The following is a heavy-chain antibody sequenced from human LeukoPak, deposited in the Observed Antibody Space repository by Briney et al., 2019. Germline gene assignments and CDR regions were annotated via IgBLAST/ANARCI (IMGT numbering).Heavy chain of an antibody. J-gene: IGHJ4*02. CDR2: VSGSGDNT. CDR1: GFTFSSYG. CDR3: ARWGNDYSQFDS. V-gene: IGHV3-23*01. D-gene: IGHD4-11*01. Sequence: PGGSLRLSCAASGFTFSSYGMSWVRQAPGKGLEWVSVVSGSGDNTNYADSVKGRFTISRDNSKNTLFLQMNSLRTEDTAVYFCARWGNDYSQFDSWGQGTLVTVS.